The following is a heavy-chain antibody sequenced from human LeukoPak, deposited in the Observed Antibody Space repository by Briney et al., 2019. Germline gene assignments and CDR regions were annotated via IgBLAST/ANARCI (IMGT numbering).Heavy chain of an antibody. V-gene: IGHV1-18*01. CDR1: GYTFNNYG. CDR3: ARGSLPILRGAVMSYNWLDP. CDR2: INTYNGDS. Sequence: GASVKVSCTASGYTFNNYGISWVRQVSGQRLEWVGWINTYNGDSDYAQKFQGRVTMTADTSTNMAFMELRSLRSDDTAVYYCARGSLPILRGAVMSYNWLDPWGQGTLVTVSS. J-gene: IGHJ5*02. D-gene: IGHD3-10*01.